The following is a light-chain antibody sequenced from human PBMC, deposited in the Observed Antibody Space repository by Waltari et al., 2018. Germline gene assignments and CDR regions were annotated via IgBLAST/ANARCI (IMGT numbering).Light chain of an antibody. CDR3: MQGVEAPVT. V-gene: IGKV2-29*03. CDR1: QSLFHSDGKTH. CDR2: EVS. J-gene: IGKJ4*01. Sequence: IVMTKTPLSLSVTPGQRTYSCCKSSQSLFHSDGKTHLYWYLQKPGQSPQLLIYEVSRRFSGVSHRFSGSGSGTDFTLQISRVEAEDVGMYYCMQGVEAPVTFGGGTKLEIK.